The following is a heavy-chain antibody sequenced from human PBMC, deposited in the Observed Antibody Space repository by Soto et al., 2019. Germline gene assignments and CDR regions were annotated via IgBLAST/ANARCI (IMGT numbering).Heavy chain of an antibody. CDR2: IMPIFRTP. D-gene: IGHD2-2*01. CDR3: ARDKDRLQLGGNYYYILDV. J-gene: IGHJ6*02. CDR1: GGTFSNYA. V-gene: IGHV1-69*12. Sequence: QVQLDQSGAEVKKPGSSVKLSCKASGGTFSNYAISWVRQAPGQGLEWMGGIMPIFRTPDYAQKFQARVTITADESTSTAYMELSGLKPDDTAVYYCARDKDRLQLGGNYYYILDVWGQGTTVTVSS.